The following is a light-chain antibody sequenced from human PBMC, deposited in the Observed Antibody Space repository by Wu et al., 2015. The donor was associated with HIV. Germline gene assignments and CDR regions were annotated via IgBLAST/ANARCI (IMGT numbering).Light chain of an antibody. CDR3: QQRANWPLT. CDR2: AAS. J-gene: IGKJ4*01. V-gene: IGKV3D-20*02. Sequence: EIVLAQSPGTLSLSPGERATLSCRASQSVSTNYLAWYQQKPGQAPRLLIYAASSRATGIPDRFSGSGSGTDFTLTISRLEPEDFAVYYCQQRANWPLTFGGGTTVEI. CDR1: QSVSTNY.